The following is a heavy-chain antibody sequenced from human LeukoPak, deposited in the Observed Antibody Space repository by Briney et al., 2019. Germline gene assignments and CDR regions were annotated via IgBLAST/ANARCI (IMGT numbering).Heavy chain of an antibody. Sequence: SQTLSLTCTVSGGSISSGGYYWSWIRQHPGKGLEWIGYIYYSGSTYYNPSLKSRVTISVDTSKNQFSLKLSSVTAADTAVYYCARIDTVMVFARLWGQGTLVTVSS. V-gene: IGHV4-31*03. CDR1: GGSISSGGYY. D-gene: IGHD5-18*01. J-gene: IGHJ4*02. CDR2: IYYSGST. CDR3: ARIDTVMVFARL.